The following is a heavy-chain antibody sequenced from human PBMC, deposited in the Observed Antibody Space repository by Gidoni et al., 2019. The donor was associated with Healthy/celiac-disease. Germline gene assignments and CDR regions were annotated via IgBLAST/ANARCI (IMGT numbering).Heavy chain of an antibody. J-gene: IGHJ4*02. CDR3: TRSDYDSSGYWFGY. CDR1: GFTFGDYA. V-gene: IGHV3-49*05. Sequence: EVQLVESGGGLVMPGRSLRLCCTASGFTFGDYAMSWFRQAPGKGLEWVGFIRSKAYGGTTEYAASVKGRFTISRDDSKSIAYLQMNSLKTEDTAVYYCTRSDYDSSGYWFGYWGQGTLVTVSS. D-gene: IGHD3-22*01. CDR2: IRSKAYGGTT.